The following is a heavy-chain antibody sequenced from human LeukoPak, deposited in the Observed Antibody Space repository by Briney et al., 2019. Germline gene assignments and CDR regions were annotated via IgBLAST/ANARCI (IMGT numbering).Heavy chain of an antibody. D-gene: IGHD5-24*01. CDR3: ARGPGGRDGYV. J-gene: IGHJ4*02. Sequence: SETLSLTCAVYGGSFSGYYWSWIRQPPGKGLEWIGEINHSGSTNYNPSLKSRVTISVDTSKNQFSLKLSSVTAADTAVYYCARGPGGRDGYVWDQGTLVTVSS. CDR1: GGSFSGYY. V-gene: IGHV4-34*01. CDR2: INHSGST.